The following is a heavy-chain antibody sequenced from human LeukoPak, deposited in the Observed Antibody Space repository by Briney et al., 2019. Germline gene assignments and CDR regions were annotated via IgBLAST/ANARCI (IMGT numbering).Heavy chain of an antibody. Sequence: GRSLRLSCAASGFNFRSYGMHWVRQAPGKGLEWVAVIWFDGKRRHYIDSVKGRFTISRDNSKSTLYLQMNGLSVEDTAIYYCAREATWGEWYFDHWGQGTPVTVSS. V-gene: IGHV3-33*01. J-gene: IGHJ4*02. CDR1: GFNFRSYG. D-gene: IGHD3-3*01. CDR3: AREATWGEWYFDH. CDR2: IWFDGKRR.